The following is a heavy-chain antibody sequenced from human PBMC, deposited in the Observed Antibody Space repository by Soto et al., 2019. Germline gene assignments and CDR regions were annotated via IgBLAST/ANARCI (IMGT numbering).Heavy chain of an antibody. D-gene: IGHD6-13*01. J-gene: IGHJ6*02. CDR1: GGTFSSYA. Sequence: SVKVSCKASGGTFSSYAISWVRQAPGQGLEWMGGIIPIFGTANYAQKFQGRVTVTADESTSTAYMELSSLRSEDTAVYCCARGVAAEDYYYYGMDVWGQGTTVTVSS. CDR2: IIPIFGTA. CDR3: ARGVAAEDYYYYGMDV. V-gene: IGHV1-69*13.